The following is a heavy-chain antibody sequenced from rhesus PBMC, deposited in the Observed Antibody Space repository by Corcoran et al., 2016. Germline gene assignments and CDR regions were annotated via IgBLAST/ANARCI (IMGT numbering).Heavy chain of an antibody. CDR3: ARGCSYSGGPLVHIDF. V-gene: IGHV4-173*01. CDR2: IFGARGNN. J-gene: IGHJ4*01. Sequence: QLQLQESGPGLVKSSETLSLTCAVSGGSISNNHWPWIRQPPGKGLEWIGRIFGARGNNDYNHSLKSRVTISTDTYKTQFSLKVTSVIAADTAIYYCARGCSYSGGPLVHIDFWGQGVLVTVSS. CDR1: GGSISNNH. D-gene: IGHD6-37*01.